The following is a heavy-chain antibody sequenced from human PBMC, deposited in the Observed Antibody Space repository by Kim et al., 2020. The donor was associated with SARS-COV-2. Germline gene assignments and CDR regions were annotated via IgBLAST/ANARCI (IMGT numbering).Heavy chain of an antibody. Sequence: SETLSLTCAVYGGSFSGYYWSWIRQPPGKGLEWIGEINHSGSTNYNPSLKSRVTISVDTSKNQFSLKLSSVTAADTAVYYCARGRGYCSSTSCYARVFYIDYWGQGTLVTVSS. CDR1: GGSFSGYY. CDR2: INHSGST. D-gene: IGHD2-2*01. J-gene: IGHJ4*02. V-gene: IGHV4-34*01. CDR3: ARGRGYCSSTSCYARVFYIDY.